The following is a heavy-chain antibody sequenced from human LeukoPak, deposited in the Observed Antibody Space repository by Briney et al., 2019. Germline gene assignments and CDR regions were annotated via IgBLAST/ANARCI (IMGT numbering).Heavy chain of an antibody. CDR2: INHSGST. CDR1: GGSFSGYY. D-gene: IGHD5-18*01. Sequence: PSETLSLTCAVCGGSFSGYYWSWIRQPPGKGLEWIGEINHSGSTNYNPSLKSRVTISVDTSKNQFSLKLSSVTAADTAVYYCARGKWGYSYGHPFDYWGQGTLVTVSS. CDR3: ARGKWGYSYGHPFDY. J-gene: IGHJ4*02. V-gene: IGHV4-34*01.